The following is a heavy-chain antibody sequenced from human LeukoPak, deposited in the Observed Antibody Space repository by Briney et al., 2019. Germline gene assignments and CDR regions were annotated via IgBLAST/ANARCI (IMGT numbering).Heavy chain of an antibody. Sequence: SETLSLTCTVSGGSISSSSYYWGWIRQPPGKGLEWIGSIYYSGSTYYNPSLKSRVTISVDTSKNQFSLKLSSVTAADTAVYYCARDQQQLVPNWFDPWGQGTLVTVSS. J-gene: IGHJ5*02. CDR2: IYYSGST. D-gene: IGHD6-13*01. CDR3: ARDQQQLVPNWFDP. CDR1: GGSISSSSYY. V-gene: IGHV4-39*07.